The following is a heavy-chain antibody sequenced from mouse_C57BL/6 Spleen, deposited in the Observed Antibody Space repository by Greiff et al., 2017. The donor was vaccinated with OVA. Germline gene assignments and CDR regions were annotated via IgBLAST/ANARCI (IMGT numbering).Heavy chain of an antibody. D-gene: IGHD2-3*01. CDR3: AIYDGYYFDY. Sequence: QVQLKQSGAELVKPGASVKMSCKASGYTFTSYWITWVKQRPGQGLEWIGDIYPGSGSTNYNEKLKSKATLTVDTSSSTAYMQLSSLTSEDSAVYYCAIYDGYYFDYWGQGTTLTVSS. CDR2: IYPGSGST. J-gene: IGHJ2*01. V-gene: IGHV1-55*01. CDR1: GYTFTSYW.